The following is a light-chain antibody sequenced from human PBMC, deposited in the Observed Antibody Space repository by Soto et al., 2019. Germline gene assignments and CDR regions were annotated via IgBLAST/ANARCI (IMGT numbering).Light chain of an antibody. CDR1: QYVGTR. J-gene: IGKJ1*01. CDR2: YTS. Sequence: EIVLTQSPATLSSSPGETATLSCRASQYVGTRLAWYQHKPGQVPRLLIYYTSNRATGIPARFSGSGSGTDFTLTINSLAPDDFAIYYCHQRQRWPRTFGQGTKVEIK. CDR3: HQRQRWPRT. V-gene: IGKV3-11*01.